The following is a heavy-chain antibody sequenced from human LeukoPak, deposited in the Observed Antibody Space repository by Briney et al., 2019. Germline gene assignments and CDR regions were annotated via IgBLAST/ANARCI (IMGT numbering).Heavy chain of an antibody. D-gene: IGHD3-22*01. V-gene: IGHV1-69*06. J-gene: IGHJ5*02. CDR2: IIPIFGTA. Sequence: SVKVSCKASGYTFTSYGISWVRQAPGQGLEWMGGIIPIFGTANYAQKFQGRVTITADKSTSTAYMELSSLRSEDTAVYYCAREEYYYDSSGPRNWFDPWGQGTLVTVSS. CDR1: GYTFTSYG. CDR3: AREEYYYDSSGPRNWFDP.